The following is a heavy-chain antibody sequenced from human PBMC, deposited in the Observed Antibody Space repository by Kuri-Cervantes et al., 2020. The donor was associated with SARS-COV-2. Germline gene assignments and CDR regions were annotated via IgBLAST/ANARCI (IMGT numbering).Heavy chain of an antibody. CDR3: ARVVIPAALDY. V-gene: IGHV3-23*03. Sequence: GESLKISCAASGFTSSSYAMSWVRQAPGKGLEWVSVIYSGGSTIYYADSVKGRFTISRDNAKNSLYLQMNSLRAEDTAVYYCARVVIPAALDYWGQGTLVTVSS. CDR1: GFTSSSYA. D-gene: IGHD2-2*01. CDR2: IYSGGSTI. J-gene: IGHJ4*02.